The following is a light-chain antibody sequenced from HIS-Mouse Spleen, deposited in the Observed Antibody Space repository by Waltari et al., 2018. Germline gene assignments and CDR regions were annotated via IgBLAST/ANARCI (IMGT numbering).Light chain of an antibody. Sequence: DIQMTQSPSTLSASVGDRVTITCRASQSISSWLAWYQQKQGTAPKILIYKASSLESGVPSRFSGSGSGTEFTLTISSLQPDDFATYYCQQYNSYWTFGQGTKVEIK. CDR1: QSISSW. V-gene: IGKV1-5*03. CDR2: KAS. CDR3: QQYNSYWT. J-gene: IGKJ1*01.